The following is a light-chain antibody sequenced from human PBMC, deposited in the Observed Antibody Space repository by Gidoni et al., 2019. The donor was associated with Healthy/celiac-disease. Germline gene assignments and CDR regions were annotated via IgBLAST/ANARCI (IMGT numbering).Light chain of an antibody. J-gene: IGLJ1*01. CDR3: SSYTSSSTSYV. CDR1: TSDVGGYNY. V-gene: IGLV2-14*01. Sequence: QSALTQPASVSGSPGQSITIFCTGTTSDVGGYNYVPWYQQHPGKAPKLMIYEVSNRPSGVSNRFSGSKSGNTASLTISGLQAEDEADYYCSSYTSSSTSYVFGTGTKVTVL. CDR2: EVS.